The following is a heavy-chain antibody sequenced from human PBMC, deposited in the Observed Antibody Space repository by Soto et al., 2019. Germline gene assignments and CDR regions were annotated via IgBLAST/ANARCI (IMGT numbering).Heavy chain of an antibody. CDR1: GYSFTSYW. J-gene: IGHJ4*02. Sequence: PGESLKISCKGSGYSFTSYWIGWVRQMPGKGLEWMGIIYPGDSDTRYSPSFQGQVTISADKSISTAYLQWSSLKASDTAMYYCARHHHLYGDYMDILYYFDYWGQGTLVTVSS. D-gene: IGHD4-17*01. CDR3: ARHHHLYGDYMDILYYFDY. CDR2: IYPGDSDT. V-gene: IGHV5-51*01.